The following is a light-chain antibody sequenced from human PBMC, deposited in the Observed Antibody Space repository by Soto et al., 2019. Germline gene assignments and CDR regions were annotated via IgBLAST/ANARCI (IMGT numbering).Light chain of an antibody. CDR1: QGISSW. CDR3: QQYHTWPPIT. V-gene: IGKV1-12*01. J-gene: IGKJ5*01. Sequence: DIQMTQSPSSVSASVGDRVTITCRASQGISSWLAWYQQKPGRAPKRLIYSVSSLQSGVPSRFSGSGSGTEFTLSISSLQPGDVGIYSCQQYHTWPPITFGQGTRLEIK. CDR2: SVS.